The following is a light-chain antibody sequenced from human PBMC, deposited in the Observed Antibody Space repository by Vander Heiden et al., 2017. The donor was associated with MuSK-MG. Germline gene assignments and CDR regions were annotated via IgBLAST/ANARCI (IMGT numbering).Light chain of an antibody. V-gene: IGKV1-5*03. Sequence: IQMTQSPSTLSASLGDRVTITCRATESINRWLAWYQQKPGKAPKLLIYKASTLESGVPSRFSGSGSGTQYTLTISSLQPDDFATYYCRQVHGSPWTFGQGTKVDFK. CDR2: KAS. CDR3: RQVHGSPWT. J-gene: IGKJ1*01. CDR1: ESINRW.